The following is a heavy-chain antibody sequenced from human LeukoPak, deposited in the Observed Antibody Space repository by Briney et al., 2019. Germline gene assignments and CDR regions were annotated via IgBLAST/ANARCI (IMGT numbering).Heavy chain of an antibody. Sequence: SETLSLTCAVYGGSFSGYYWSWIRQPPGKGLEWIGEINHSGSTNYNPSLKSRVTISVDTSKNQFSLKLSSVTAADTAVYYCARGSRKQWRPGDYWGQGTLVTVSS. CDR2: INHSGST. J-gene: IGHJ4*02. V-gene: IGHV4-34*01. CDR3: ARGSRKQWRPGDY. D-gene: IGHD6-19*01. CDR1: GGSFSGYY.